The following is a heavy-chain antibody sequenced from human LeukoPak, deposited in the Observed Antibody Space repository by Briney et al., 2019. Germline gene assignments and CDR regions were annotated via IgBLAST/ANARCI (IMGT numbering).Heavy chain of an antibody. CDR2: IYHSGST. Sequence: PSETLSFTCTVSGYSISSGYYWGWIRQPPGKGLEWIGSIYHSGSTYYNPSLKSRVTISVDTSKNQFTLKLSSVTAADTAVYYCARSGTIEPFDYWGQGTLVTVSS. CDR3: ARSGTIEPFDY. CDR1: GYSISSGYY. D-gene: IGHD2-2*01. J-gene: IGHJ4*02. V-gene: IGHV4-38-2*02.